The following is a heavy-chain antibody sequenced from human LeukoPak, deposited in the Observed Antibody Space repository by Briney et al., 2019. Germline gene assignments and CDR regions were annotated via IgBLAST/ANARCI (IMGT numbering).Heavy chain of an antibody. CDR1: GGSISSYY. CDR3: ARVSNTIGDAFDI. V-gene: IGHV4-59*01. J-gene: IGHJ3*02. CDR2: IYYSGST. Sequence: PSETLSLTCTVSGGSISSYYWSWIRQPPGKGLEWIGYIYYSGSTNYNPSLKSRVTISVDTSKNQFSLKLSSVTAADTAVYYCARVSNTIGDAFDIWGQGTMVTVSS. D-gene: IGHD3-10*01.